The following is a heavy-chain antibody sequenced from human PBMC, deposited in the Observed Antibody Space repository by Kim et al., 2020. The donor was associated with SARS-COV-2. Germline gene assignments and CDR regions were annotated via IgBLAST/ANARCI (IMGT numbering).Heavy chain of an antibody. CDR3: TTGRLYSAYDTSPPFYY. CDR1: GFTFSNAW. CDR2: IKRKTDGGTT. V-gene: IGHV3-15*01. D-gene: IGHD5-12*01. Sequence: GGSLRLSCAASGFTFSNAWMSWVRQAPGKGLEWVGRIKRKTDGGTTDYAAPVKGRFTISRDDSKNTLYLQMNSLNTEDTAVYYCTTGRLYSAYDTSPPFYYWGQGTLVTVSS. J-gene: IGHJ4*02.